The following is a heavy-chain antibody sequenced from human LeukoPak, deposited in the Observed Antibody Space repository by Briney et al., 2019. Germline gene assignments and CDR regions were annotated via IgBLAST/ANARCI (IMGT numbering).Heavy chain of an antibody. J-gene: IGHJ4*02. V-gene: IGHV4-4*07. CDR2: IYTSGST. CDR1: GGSISSYY. D-gene: IGHD4-11*01. CDR3: ARVNSNSPRHGYDY. Sequence: SETLSLTCTASGGSISSYYWSWIRQPAGKGLEWIGRIYTSGSTNYNPSLKSRVTMSVDTSKNQFSLKLSSVTAADTAVYYCARVNSNSPRHGYDYWGQGTLVTVSS.